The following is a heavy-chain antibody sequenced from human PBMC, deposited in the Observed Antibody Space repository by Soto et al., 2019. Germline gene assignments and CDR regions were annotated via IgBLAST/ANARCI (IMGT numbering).Heavy chain of an antibody. D-gene: IGHD1-1*01. CDR2: ITGRSGGP. J-gene: IGHJ4*02. Sequence: EVQLLESGGALVQPGGSLRLSCVASGFTFTTYTMSWVRQAPGKGLEWVSVITGRSGGPSYADSVQGRFSIYRDNPRNMLYLQMNSLRVEDTATYYCAKARCSTTDCYVPDYWGQGTVVTVSS. CDR3: AKARCSTTDCYVPDY. V-gene: IGHV3-23*01. CDR1: GFTFTTYT.